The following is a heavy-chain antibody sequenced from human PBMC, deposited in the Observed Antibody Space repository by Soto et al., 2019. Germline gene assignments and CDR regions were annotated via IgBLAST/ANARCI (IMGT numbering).Heavy chain of an antibody. V-gene: IGHV3-23*01. D-gene: IGHD3-22*01. CDR1: GFTFSSYA. CDR2: ISGSGGST. J-gene: IGHJ3*02. CDR3: AKVSSNDSSGYYPDAFDI. Sequence: GGSLRLSCAASGFTFSSYAMSWVRQAPGKGLEWVSAISGSGGSTYYADSVKGRFTISRDNSKNTLYLQMNSLRAEDTAVYYCAKVSSNDSSGYYPDAFDIWGQGTMVTVSS.